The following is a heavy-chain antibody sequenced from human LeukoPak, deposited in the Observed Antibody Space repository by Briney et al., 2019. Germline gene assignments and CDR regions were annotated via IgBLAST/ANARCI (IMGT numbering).Heavy chain of an antibody. CDR3: ARDQSGSPTSYYYGMDV. Sequence: PGGSLRLSCAASGFTISSYSMNWVRQAPGKGLEWVSYISSSSSTIYYADSVKGRFTISRDNAKNSLYLQMNSLSDEDTAVYYCARDQSGSPTSYYYGMDVWGRGTTVTVCS. CDR2: ISSSSSTI. CDR1: GFTISSYS. V-gene: IGHV3-48*02. D-gene: IGHD1-26*01. J-gene: IGHJ6*02.